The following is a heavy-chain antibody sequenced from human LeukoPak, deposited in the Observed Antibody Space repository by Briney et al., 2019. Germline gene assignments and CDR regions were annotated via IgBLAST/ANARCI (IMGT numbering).Heavy chain of an antibody. D-gene: IGHD3-9*01. V-gene: IGHV1-18*01. J-gene: IGHJ4*02. CDR3: ARETYSNILTGTDY. Sequence: ASVRVSCKASGFTFTTYGLSWVGQAPGQGLEWLGWISTYDDNIKYAQSLQGRLTLTIDTSTSTAYMELRSLTSDDTAVYYCARETYSNILTGTDYWGPGTLVTVSS. CDR1: GFTFTTYG. CDR2: ISTYDDNI.